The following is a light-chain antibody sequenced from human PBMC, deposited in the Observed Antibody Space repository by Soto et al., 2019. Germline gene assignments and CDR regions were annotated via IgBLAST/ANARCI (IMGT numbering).Light chain of an antibody. Sequence: QSVLTQPPSASGTPGQRVTISCSGSSSNIGSNSVNWYQQLPGTAPKLLMYSSNQRPSGVPDRFSGYKSGTSASLAISGLQSEDEDDYYCAAWDDSLNGVVFGGGTKLTVL. J-gene: IGLJ2*01. CDR3: AAWDDSLNGVV. V-gene: IGLV1-44*01. CDR2: SSN. CDR1: SSNIGSNS.